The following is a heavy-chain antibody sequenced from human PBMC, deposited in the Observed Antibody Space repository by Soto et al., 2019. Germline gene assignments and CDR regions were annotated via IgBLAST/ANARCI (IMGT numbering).Heavy chain of an antibody. CDR2: IIPIFGTA. V-gene: IGHV1-69*13. CDR3: ARDQLRSAVALFDY. J-gene: IGHJ4*02. D-gene: IGHD6-19*01. CDR1: GCTFSSYA. Sequence: GASVKVSCKASGCTFSSYAISWVRQAPGQGLEWMGGIIPIFGTANYAQKFQGRVTITADESTSTAYMELSSLRSEDTAVYYCARDQLRSAVALFDYWGQGTLVTVSS.